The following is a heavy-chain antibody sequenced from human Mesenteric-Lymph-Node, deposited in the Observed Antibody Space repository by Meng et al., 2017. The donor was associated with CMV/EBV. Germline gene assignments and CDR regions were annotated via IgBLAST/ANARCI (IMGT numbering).Heavy chain of an antibody. CDR1: GFTFSSYA. D-gene: IGHD2-8*02. CDR3: ARRVCTGGCCYYDY. J-gene: IGHJ4*02. V-gene: IGHV3-30-3*01. CDR2: ISYDGSNK. Sequence: GGSLRLSCAASGFTFSSYAMHWVRQAPGKGLEWVAVISYDGSNKYYADSVKGRFTISRDNSKNTLYLQMNSLRAEDTAVYYCARRVCTGGCCYYDYWGQGTLVTVSS.